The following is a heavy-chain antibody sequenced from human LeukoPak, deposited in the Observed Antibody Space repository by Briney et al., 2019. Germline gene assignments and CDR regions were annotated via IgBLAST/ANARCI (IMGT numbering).Heavy chain of an antibody. J-gene: IGHJ4*02. CDR3: AKDAAAGIDYYFDY. CDR1: GFTFDDYA. CDR2: ISWNSGSI. D-gene: IGHD6-13*01. Sequence: SGGSLRLSCAASGFTFDDYAMHWVRHAPGKGLEWVSGISWNSGSIGYADSVKGRFTISRDNAKNSLYLQMNSLRAEDTAVYYCAKDAAAGIDYYFDYWGQGTLVTVSS. V-gene: IGHV3-9*01.